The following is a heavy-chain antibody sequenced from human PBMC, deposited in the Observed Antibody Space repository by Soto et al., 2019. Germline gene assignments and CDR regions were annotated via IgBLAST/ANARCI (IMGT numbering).Heavy chain of an antibody. CDR1: GGSISSYY. J-gene: IGHJ4*02. Sequence: PSETLSLTCTVSGGSISSYYWSWIRQPPGKGLEWIGYIYYSGSTNYNPSLKSRVTISVDTSKNQFSLKLSSVTAADTAVYYCAREAYDSSGYYTYFDYWGQGTLVTVSS. V-gene: IGHV4-59*01. D-gene: IGHD3-22*01. CDR3: AREAYDSSGYYTYFDY. CDR2: IYYSGST.